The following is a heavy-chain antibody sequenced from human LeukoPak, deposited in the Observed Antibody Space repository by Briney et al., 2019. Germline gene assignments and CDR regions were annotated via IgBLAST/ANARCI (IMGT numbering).Heavy chain of an antibody. V-gene: IGHV3-53*01. CDR2: IYIGGST. CDR1: GFTVSSNY. Sequence: GGSLRLSCAVSGFTVSSNYMSWVRQPPGKGLEWVSGIYIGGSTYSADSVKGRFTIFRDNSKNTLHLQMHSLRVEDTAVYYCARGKAYSYFLDVWGKGTTVTVSS. CDR3: ARGKAYSYFLDV. J-gene: IGHJ6*03. D-gene: IGHD2-21*01.